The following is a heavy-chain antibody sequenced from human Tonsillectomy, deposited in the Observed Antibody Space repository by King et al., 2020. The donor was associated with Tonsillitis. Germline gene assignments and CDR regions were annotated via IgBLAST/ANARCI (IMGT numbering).Heavy chain of an antibody. CDR3: ARRGQWLVRNWYFDL. J-gene: IGHJ2*01. V-gene: IGHV3-13*01. CDR1: GFTFSTYD. CDR2: IDTSGDA. Sequence: VQLVESGGGLVQPGGSLRLSCAASGFTFSTYDIDWVRQVTGKGLEWVSAIDTSGDAYFPGFLKGRLTISRENAKNSLFFQMNSLSAEDTAVYYCARRGQWLVRNWYFDLWGRGTLVTVSS. D-gene: IGHD6-19*01.